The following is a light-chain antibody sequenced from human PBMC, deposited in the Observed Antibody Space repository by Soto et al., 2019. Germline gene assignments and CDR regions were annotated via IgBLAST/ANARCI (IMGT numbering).Light chain of an antibody. V-gene: IGKV1-27*01. CDR3: QKYNSATQT. Sequence: IQLTQSPSSLSASVGDRVTITCRASQAIRTALGWYQQKPGKVPKLLIYAASTLQSGVPSRFSGSGSGTDFTLTISSLQPEDVATYYCQKYNSATQTFGQGTKVDIK. CDR1: QAIRTA. J-gene: IGKJ1*01. CDR2: AAS.